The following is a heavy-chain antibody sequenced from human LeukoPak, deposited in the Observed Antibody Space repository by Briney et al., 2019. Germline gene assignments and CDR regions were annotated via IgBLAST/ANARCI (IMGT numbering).Heavy chain of an antibody. Sequence: GGSLRLSCAASGFTFDDYGMSWVRQAPGKGLEWVSGINWNGGSTGYADSVKGRFTISRDNAKNSLYLQMNSLRAEDTALYYRARAHSAGYYFDYWGQGTLVTVSS. D-gene: IGHD4-11*01. J-gene: IGHJ4*02. CDR3: ARAHSAGYYFDY. CDR1: GFTFDDYG. CDR2: INWNGGST. V-gene: IGHV3-20*04.